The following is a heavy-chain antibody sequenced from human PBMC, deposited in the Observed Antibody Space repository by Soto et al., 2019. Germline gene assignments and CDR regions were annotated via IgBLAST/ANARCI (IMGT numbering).Heavy chain of an antibody. V-gene: IGHV3-30*18. D-gene: IGHD5-12*01. Sequence: GGSLRLSCAASGFTFSSYGMHWVRQAPGKGLEWVAVIAYDGSNKYYADSVKGRFTISRDNSKNTLYLQMNSLRAEDTAVYYCAKVNSGWPQDYYYYGMDVWGQGTPVTVSS. J-gene: IGHJ6*02. CDR3: AKVNSGWPQDYYYYGMDV. CDR1: GFTFSSYG. CDR2: IAYDGSNK.